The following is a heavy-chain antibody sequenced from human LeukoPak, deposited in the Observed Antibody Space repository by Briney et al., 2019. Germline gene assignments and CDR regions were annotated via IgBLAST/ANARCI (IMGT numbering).Heavy chain of an antibody. Sequence: GSLRLSCAASGFTFSSYGMHWVRQAPGKGLEWVAVIWYDGSNKYYADSVKGRFTISRDNSKNTLYLQMNSLRAEDTAVYYCAKDEYSSSFDYWGQGTLVTVSS. D-gene: IGHD6-6*01. J-gene: IGHJ4*02. CDR2: IWYDGSNK. CDR1: GFTFSSYG. V-gene: IGHV3-33*06. CDR3: AKDEYSSSFDY.